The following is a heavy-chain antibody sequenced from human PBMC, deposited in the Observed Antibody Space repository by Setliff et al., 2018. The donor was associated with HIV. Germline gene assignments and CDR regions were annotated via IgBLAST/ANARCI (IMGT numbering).Heavy chain of an antibody. CDR1: GFNLNDFY. CDR3: ARLSRPRLPTAGPYFLDS. CDR2: IGNTGTYT. D-gene: IGHD5-12*01. Sequence: PGGSLRLSCAASGFNLNDFYMSWIRQAPGKGLEWISYIGNTGTYTNDADSVKGRFTINRDNAKNSLYLEMNRLRIDDTAVYYCARLSRPRLPTAGPYFLDSWGQGTLVTVSS. J-gene: IGHJ4*02. V-gene: IGHV3-11*06.